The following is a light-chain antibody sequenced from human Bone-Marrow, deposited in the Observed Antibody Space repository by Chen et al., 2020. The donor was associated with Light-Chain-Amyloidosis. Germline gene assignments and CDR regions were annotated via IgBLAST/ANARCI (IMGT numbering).Light chain of an antibody. CDR1: NIGSTS. V-gene: IGLV3-21*02. CDR2: DDS. Sequence: SYVLTQPSSVSVAPGQTATIACGGNNIGSTSLHWYHQTPGQAPLLVVYDDSDRPSGIPERLSGSNSGNTATLTISRVEAGDEADYYCQVWDRSSDRPVFGGGTKLTVL. CDR3: QVWDRSSDRPV. J-gene: IGLJ3*02.